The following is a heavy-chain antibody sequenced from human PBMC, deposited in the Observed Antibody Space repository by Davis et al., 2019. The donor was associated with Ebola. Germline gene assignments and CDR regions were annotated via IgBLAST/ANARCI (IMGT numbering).Heavy chain of an antibody. J-gene: IGHJ4*02. V-gene: IGHV3-9*01. Sequence: SLKISCAASGFTFDDYAMHWVRQAPGKGLEWVSGISWNSGSIGYADSVKGRFTISRDNAKNSLYLQMNSLRAEDTALYYCAKGRHYYDSSGYRDYWGQGTLVTVSS. D-gene: IGHD3-22*01. CDR3: AKGRHYYDSSGYRDY. CDR2: ISWNSGSI. CDR1: GFTFDDYA.